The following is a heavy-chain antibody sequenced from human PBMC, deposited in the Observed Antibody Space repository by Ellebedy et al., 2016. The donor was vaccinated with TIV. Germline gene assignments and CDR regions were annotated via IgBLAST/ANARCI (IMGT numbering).Heavy chain of an antibody. CDR1: GGSISSYY. D-gene: IGHD3-3*01. Sequence: GSLRLXXAVSGGSISSYYWSWIRQPPGKGLEWIGYIYYSGSTNYNPSLKSRVTISVDTSKNQFSLKLSSVTAADTAVYYCARALLGGYYNWGAFDIWGQGTMVTVSS. J-gene: IGHJ3*02. CDR3: ARALLGGYYNWGAFDI. CDR2: IYYSGST. V-gene: IGHV4-59*01.